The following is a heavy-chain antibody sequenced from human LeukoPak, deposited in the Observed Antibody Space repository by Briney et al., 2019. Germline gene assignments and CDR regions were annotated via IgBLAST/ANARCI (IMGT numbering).Heavy chain of an antibody. J-gene: IGHJ2*01. Sequence: ALRLSCAASGFTFDDYAMHWVRQAPGKGLEWVSGINWNSGNIGYADSVKGRFTISRDNAKNSLYLQMDSLRAEDTALYSCAKADARYWYFDLWGRGTLVTVSS. CDR2: INWNSGNI. CDR3: AKADARYWYFDL. CDR1: GFTFDDYA. V-gene: IGHV3-9*01.